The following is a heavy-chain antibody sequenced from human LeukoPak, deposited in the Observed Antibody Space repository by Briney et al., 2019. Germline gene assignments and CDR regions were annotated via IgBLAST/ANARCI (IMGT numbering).Heavy chain of an antibody. Sequence: GGSLRLSCAASGFTFSSYAMSWVRQAPGKGLVWVSRINSDGSSTSYADSVKGRFTISRDNAKNTLYLQMNSLRAEDTAVYYCARRSAAKDAFDIWGQGTMVTVSS. V-gene: IGHV3-74*01. D-gene: IGHD6-25*01. J-gene: IGHJ3*02. CDR1: GFTFSSYA. CDR2: INSDGSST. CDR3: ARRSAAKDAFDI.